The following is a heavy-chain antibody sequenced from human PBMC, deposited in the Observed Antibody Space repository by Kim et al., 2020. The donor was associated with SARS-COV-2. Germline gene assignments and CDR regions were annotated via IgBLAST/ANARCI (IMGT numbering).Heavy chain of an antibody. CDR3: ARGAIVSFDY. Sequence: GGSLRLSCAASGFTFSSYAMHWVRQAPGKGLEWVAVISYDGSNKYYADSVKGRFTISRDNSKNTLYLQMNSLRAEDTAVYYCARGAIVSFDYWGQGTLVT. V-gene: IGHV3-30*04. J-gene: IGHJ4*02. D-gene: IGHD3-22*01. CDR1: GFTFSSYA. CDR2: ISYDGSNK.